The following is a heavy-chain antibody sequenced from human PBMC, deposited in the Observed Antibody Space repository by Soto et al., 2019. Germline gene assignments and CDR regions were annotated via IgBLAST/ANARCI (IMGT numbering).Heavy chain of an antibody. D-gene: IGHD3-3*01. CDR2: ISGSGGST. CDR1: GFTFSSYA. V-gene: IGHV3-23*01. Sequence: GGSLRLSCAASGFTFSSYAMSWVRQAPGKGLEWVSAISGSGGSTYYADSVKGRFTISRDNSKNTLYLQMNSLRAEDTAVYYCAKLTRSDFWSGFAVGNYYYYGMDVWGQGTTVTDSS. J-gene: IGHJ6*02. CDR3: AKLTRSDFWSGFAVGNYYYYGMDV.